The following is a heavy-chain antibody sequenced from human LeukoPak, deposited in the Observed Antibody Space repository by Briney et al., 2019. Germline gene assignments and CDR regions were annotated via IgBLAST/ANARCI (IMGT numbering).Heavy chain of an antibody. Sequence: SETLSLTCAVYGGSFSGYYWSWIRQPPGKGLEWIGEINHSGSTNYNPSPKSRVTISVDTSKNQFSLKLSSVTAADTAVYYCARGRRWLQFGATFDYWGQGTLVTVSS. J-gene: IGHJ4*02. CDR2: INHSGST. V-gene: IGHV4-34*01. CDR1: GGSFSGYY. D-gene: IGHD5-24*01. CDR3: ARGRRWLQFGATFDY.